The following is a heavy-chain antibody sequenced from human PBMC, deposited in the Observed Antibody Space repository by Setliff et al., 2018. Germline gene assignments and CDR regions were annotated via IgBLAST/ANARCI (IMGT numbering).Heavy chain of an antibody. Sequence: PSETLSLTCTVSGYPISRGFYWGWIRQSPGKGLEWIGSVYHSGSSYQNPSLRSRIAVSVDTSKNQLSLRLNSVTAADTAVYFCARAAARAEYSDTSAYLPFDFWGLGTLVTSPQ. CDR1: GYPISRGFY. J-gene: IGHJ4*02. CDR2: VYHSGSS. V-gene: IGHV4-38-2*02. D-gene: IGHD3-16*01. CDR3: ARAAARAEYSDTSAYLPFDF.